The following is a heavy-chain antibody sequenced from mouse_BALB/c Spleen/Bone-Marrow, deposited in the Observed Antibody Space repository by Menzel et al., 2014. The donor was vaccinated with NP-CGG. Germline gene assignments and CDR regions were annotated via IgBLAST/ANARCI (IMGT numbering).Heavy chain of an antibody. J-gene: IGHJ2*01. Sequence: VQLQQSGSELRSPGSSVKLSCKDFESEVFPITYMSWVRQKPGHGFAWIGDILPSIGRTIYGQNFADKATLDADTVSNTAYLELNGLTSEDSAIYYCARLYGNTFDYWGQGTTLTVSS. CDR2: ILPSIGRT. CDR3: ARLYGNTFDY. CDR1: ESEVFPITY. V-gene: IGHV15-2*02. D-gene: IGHD1-1*01.